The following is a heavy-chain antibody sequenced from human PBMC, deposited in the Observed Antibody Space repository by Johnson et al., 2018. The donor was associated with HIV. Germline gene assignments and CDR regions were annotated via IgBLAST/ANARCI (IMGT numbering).Heavy chain of an antibody. CDR2: IKQDGSEK. V-gene: IGHV3-7*01. Sequence: VQLVESGGGLVQPGGSLRLSCAASGFTFSRYWMSWVRQAPGKGLEWVANIKQDGSEKYYVDFVKGRFTISRDNAKNSVYLQMNSLRAEDTAMYYCAREVDGFDIWGQGTMVTVSS. CDR3: AREVDGFDI. CDR1: GFTFSRYW. J-gene: IGHJ3*02.